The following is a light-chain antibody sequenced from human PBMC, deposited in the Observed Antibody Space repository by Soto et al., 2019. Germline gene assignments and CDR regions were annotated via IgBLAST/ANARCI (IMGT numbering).Light chain of an antibody. CDR1: QSISSW. V-gene: IGKV1-5*03. CDR3: QQYSSYFRT. Sequence: DIQLTQSPSTLSASVGDTVTITCRASQSISSWLAWYQQKPGKAPRLLIYKASILESGVPSRFSGSGSGTEFSLTISSLQPDDFATYYCQQYSSYFRTFGQGTKVDI. J-gene: IGKJ1*01. CDR2: KAS.